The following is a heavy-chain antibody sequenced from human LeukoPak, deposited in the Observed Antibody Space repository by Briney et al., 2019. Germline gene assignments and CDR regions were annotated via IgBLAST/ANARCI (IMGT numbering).Heavy chain of an antibody. D-gene: IGHD2-15*01. V-gene: IGHV3-48*02. CDR2: ISSSGITM. CDR1: GFTFSDYS. Sequence: GGSLRLSCAASGFTFSDYSMNWVRQAPGKGLDWVSYISSSGITMYYADSVKGRFTISRDNAKNSLYLRMNSLRDEDTAVYYCAVEGYCSGGACYTNWFDPWGQGTLVTVSS. CDR3: AVEGYCSGGACYTNWFDP. J-gene: IGHJ5*02.